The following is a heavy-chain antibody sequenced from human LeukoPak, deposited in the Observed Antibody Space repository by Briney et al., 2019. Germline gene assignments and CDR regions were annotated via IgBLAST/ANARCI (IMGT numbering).Heavy chain of an antibody. J-gene: IGHJ6*02. CDR2: IYPGDSNT. CDR3: ARTSWIQLWLRGGMDV. D-gene: IGHD5-18*01. Sequence: GESLKISCKASGYSFTSYWIGWVRQMPGKGLEWMGIIYPGDSNTRYSPSFQGQVTLSADKSSSTAYLQWSSLKASDTAIYYCARTSWIQLWLRGGMDVWGQGTTATVSS. V-gene: IGHV5-51*01. CDR1: GYSFTSYW.